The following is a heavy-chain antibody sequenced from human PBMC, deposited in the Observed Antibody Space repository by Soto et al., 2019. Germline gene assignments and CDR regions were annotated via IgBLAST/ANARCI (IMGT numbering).Heavy chain of an antibody. CDR3: SRDVVVGAKALNY. J-gene: IGHJ4*02. D-gene: IGHD2-15*01. CDR2: IKEGGSEK. V-gene: IGHV3-7*01. Sequence: GGSLRLSCAASGFTFSNYWMTWVRQAPGKGLEWVANIKEGGSEKHYVDSVKGRFTISRDNAKNSLYLQMNSLRVEDTAVYFCSRDVVVGAKALNYWGQGALVTVSS. CDR1: GFTFSNYW.